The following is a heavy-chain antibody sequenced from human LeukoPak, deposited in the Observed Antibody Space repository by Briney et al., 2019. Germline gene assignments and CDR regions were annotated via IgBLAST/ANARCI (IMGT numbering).Heavy chain of an antibody. CDR1: GFTFSSYS. J-gene: IGHJ4*02. CDR3: AKDIEVLEGKGLDY. D-gene: IGHD2-8*02. V-gene: IGHV3-48*04. Sequence: GGSLRLSCAASGFTFSSYSMNWVRQAPGKGLEWVSYISSSSSTIYYADSVKGRFTISRDNAKNSLYLQMNSLRAEDTALYYCAKDIEVLEGKGLDYWGQGTLVTVSS. CDR2: ISSSSSTI.